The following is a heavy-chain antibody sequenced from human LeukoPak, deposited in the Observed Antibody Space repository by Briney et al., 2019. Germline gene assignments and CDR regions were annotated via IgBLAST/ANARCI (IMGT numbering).Heavy chain of an antibody. CDR1: GGSISSYY. Sequence: SETLSLTCTVSGGSISSYYWSWIRQPPGKGLEWIWNISYSGNTNYNPSLKSRVTISIGTSKNQFSLKLSSLTAADTAMYYCVRDNPSSDYGDYFDYWGQGTLVTVFS. V-gene: IGHV4-59*01. CDR3: VRDNPSSDYGDYFDY. J-gene: IGHJ4*02. CDR2: ISYSGNT. D-gene: IGHD4-17*01.